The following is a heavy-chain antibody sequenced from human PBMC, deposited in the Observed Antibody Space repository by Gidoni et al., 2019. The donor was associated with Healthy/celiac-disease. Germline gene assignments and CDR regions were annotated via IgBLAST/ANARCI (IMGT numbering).Heavy chain of an antibody. CDR1: GGSISSGAYY. J-gene: IGHJ5*02. D-gene: IGHD3-10*01. V-gene: IGHV4-30-4*01. Sequence: QVQLQESGPGLVKPSQTLSLTCTVSGGSISSGAYYWSWIRQPPGKGLEWIGYIYYSGSTYYNPSLKSRVTISVDTSKNQFSLKLSSVTAADTAVYYCARDLGETMVQGNWFDPWGQGTLVTVSS. CDR2: IYYSGST. CDR3: ARDLGETMVQGNWFDP.